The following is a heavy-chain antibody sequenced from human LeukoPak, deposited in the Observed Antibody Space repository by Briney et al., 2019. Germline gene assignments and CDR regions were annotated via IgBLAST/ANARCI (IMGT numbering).Heavy chain of an antibody. Sequence: SETLSLTCSVSGGSVSSGDYYWNWIRQPPGKGLEWVGYIYYSGSTNYNPSLKSRLSISVDRFKNQFSLKLKSVTAADTAVYYCARDNSALDYWGQGTLVTVSS. V-gene: IGHV4-61*08. J-gene: IGHJ4*02. CDR1: GGSVSSGDYY. CDR3: ARDNSALDY. D-gene: IGHD2-21*01. CDR2: IYYSGST.